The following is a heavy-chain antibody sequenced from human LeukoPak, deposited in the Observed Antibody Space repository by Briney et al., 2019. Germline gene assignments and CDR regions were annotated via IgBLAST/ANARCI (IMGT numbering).Heavy chain of an antibody. CDR2: INHSGST. D-gene: IGHD2-2*01. Sequence: SETLSLTCAAYGGSFSGYYWSWIRQPPGKGLEWIGEINHSGSTNYNPSLKSRVTISVDTSKNQFSLKLSSVTAADTAVYYCARGGDIVVVPAFDYWGQGTLVTVSS. V-gene: IGHV4-34*01. J-gene: IGHJ4*02. CDR3: ARGGDIVVVPAFDY. CDR1: GGSFSGYY.